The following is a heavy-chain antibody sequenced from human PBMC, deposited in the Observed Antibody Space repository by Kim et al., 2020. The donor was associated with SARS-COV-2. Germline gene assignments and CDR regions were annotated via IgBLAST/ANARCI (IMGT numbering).Heavy chain of an antibody. CDR3: ARDKALNVVVMIYYFDY. CDR1: GFTFSSYG. J-gene: IGHJ4*02. CDR2: ISYDGSNK. Sequence: GGSLRLSCAASGFTFSSYGMHWVRQAPGKGLEWVAVISYDGSNKYYADSVKGRFTISRDNSKNTLYLQMNSLRAEDTAVYYCARDKALNVVVMIYYFDYWGQGTLVTVSS. V-gene: IGHV3-33*05. D-gene: IGHD3-22*01.